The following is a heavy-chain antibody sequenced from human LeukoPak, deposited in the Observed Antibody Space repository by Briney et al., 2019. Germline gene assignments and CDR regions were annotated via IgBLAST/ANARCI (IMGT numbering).Heavy chain of an antibody. CDR2: SNPSGGST. J-gene: IGHJ6*02. D-gene: IGHD2-2*01. V-gene: IGHV1-46*01. CDR3: ARFFGDCSSTSCYVLDYYYGMDV. CDR1: GYTFTSYY. Sequence: GASVKVSCKASGYTFTSYYMHWVRQAPGQGLEWMGISNPSGGSTSYAQKLQGRVTMTTDTSTSTAYMELRSLRSDDTAVYYCARFFGDCSSTSCYVLDYYYGMDVWGQGTTVTVSS.